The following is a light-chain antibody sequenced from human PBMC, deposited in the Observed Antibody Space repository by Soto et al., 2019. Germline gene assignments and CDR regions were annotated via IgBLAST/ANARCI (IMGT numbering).Light chain of an antibody. CDR3: QQYQTSPPRYT. J-gene: IGKJ2*01. V-gene: IGKV3-20*01. CDR2: GAS. Sequence: EIVLTQSPGTLSLSPGERATLSCRASQSVSNNYLAWYQQKPGQAPRLLIYGASNRATGIPDRFSGSGSGTDFTLTITRVEPEDFAVYYCQQYQTSPPRYTFGQGTILEI. CDR1: QSVSNNY.